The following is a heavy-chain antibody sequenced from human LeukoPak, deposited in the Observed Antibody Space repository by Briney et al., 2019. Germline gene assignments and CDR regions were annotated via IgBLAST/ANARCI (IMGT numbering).Heavy chain of an antibody. V-gene: IGHV3-21*01. J-gene: IGHJ4*02. CDR2: ISSASSYI. D-gene: IGHD3-22*01. Sequence: GGSLRLSCVASGFTFSSYALNWVRQAPGKGLEWVSCISSASSYIYYADSVKGRFAISRDNAKNSLYLQMNGLRAEDTAIYYCARGPDYFDGSGSYPYYFDYWGQGSLVTVSS. CDR3: ARGPDYFDGSGSYPYYFDY. CDR1: GFTFSSYA.